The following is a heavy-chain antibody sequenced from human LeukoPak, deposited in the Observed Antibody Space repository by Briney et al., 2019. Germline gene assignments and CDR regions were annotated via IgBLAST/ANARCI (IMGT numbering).Heavy chain of an antibody. V-gene: IGHV4-34*01. J-gene: IGHJ5*02. CDR2: INRSGNT. Sequence: SETLSLTCAVYGGSFSGYYWSWIRQRPGKGLEWIGEINRSGNTNYNPSLKSRATISVDTSKNQFSLKLSSVTAADTAVYYCARESRRRYCSSTSCFSYWFDPWGQGTLVTVSS. CDR3: ARESRRRYCSSTSCFSYWFDP. CDR1: GGSFSGYY. D-gene: IGHD2-2*01.